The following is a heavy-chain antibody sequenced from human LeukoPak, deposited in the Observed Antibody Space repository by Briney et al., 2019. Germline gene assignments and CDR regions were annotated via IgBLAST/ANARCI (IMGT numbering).Heavy chain of an antibody. J-gene: IGHJ5*02. Sequence: ASVKVSCKASGYTFTGYYMHWVRQAPGQELEWMGWINPNSGGTNYAQKLQGRVTMTTDTSTSTAYMELRSLRSDDTAVYYCARDQRWELIWWFDPWGQGTLVTVSS. V-gene: IGHV1-2*02. CDR3: ARDQRWELIWWFDP. CDR1: GYTFTGYY. D-gene: IGHD1-26*01. CDR2: INPNSGGT.